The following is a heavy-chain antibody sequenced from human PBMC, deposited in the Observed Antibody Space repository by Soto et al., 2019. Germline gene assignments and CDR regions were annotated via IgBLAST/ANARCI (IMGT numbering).Heavy chain of an antibody. CDR2: IYYSGST. V-gene: IGHV4-30-4*01. J-gene: IGHJ6*02. D-gene: IGHD2-8*01. CDR3: ARDRAKWTDYYYYGMDV. CDR1: GGSISSGDDF. Sequence: PSETLSLTCTFSGGSISSGDDFWTWIRQPPGKGLEWIGYIYYSGSTYYNPSLKSRLTMSVDTSKNQFSLKLSSVTAADTAVSYCARDRAKWTDYYYYGMDVWGQGTTVTVSS.